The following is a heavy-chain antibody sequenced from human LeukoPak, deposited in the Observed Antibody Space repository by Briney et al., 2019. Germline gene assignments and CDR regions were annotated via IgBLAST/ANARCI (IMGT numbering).Heavy chain of an antibody. D-gene: IGHD2-15*01. CDR3: ARVGSTCDH. J-gene: IGHJ4*02. CDR1: GFSFSTYW. V-gene: IGHV3-7*05. Sequence: GGSLRLSCAASGFSFSTYWMSWVRQAPGKGLEWVANIKKDGSEKYYVDSVKGRFTISRDNAKSSLYLQMNSLRAEGTAVYYCARVGSTCDHWGQGTLVTVSS. CDR2: IKKDGSEK.